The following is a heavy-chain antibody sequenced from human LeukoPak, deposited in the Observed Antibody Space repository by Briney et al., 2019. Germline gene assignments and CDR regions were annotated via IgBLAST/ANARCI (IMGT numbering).Heavy chain of an antibody. CDR2: IYYSGST. Sequence: SETLSLTCTVSGGSISSSSYYWGWIRQPPGKGLEWIGSIYYSGSTYCNPSLKSRVTISVDTSKNQFSLKLSSVTAADTAVYYCARELETSNTFDYWGQGTLVTVSS. V-gene: IGHV4-39*02. CDR3: ARELETSNTFDY. D-gene: IGHD1-1*01. CDR1: GGSISSSSYY. J-gene: IGHJ4*02.